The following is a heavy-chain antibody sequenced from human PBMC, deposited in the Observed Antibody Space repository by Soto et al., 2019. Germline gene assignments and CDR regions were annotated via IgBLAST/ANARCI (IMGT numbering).Heavy chain of an antibody. CDR1: GVSISSSRYY. D-gene: IGHD6-13*01. V-gene: IGHV4-39*01. CDR3: ARHENSNNWYSAFDI. CDR2: IYYTGIT. Sequence: QLQLQEAGPGLVKSSETLSLTCTVSGVSISSSRYYWGWIRQSPGKGLERIGSIYYTGITFYNPSLKSRVTISVDTSKNQFSLRLSSVTAADTAVYYCARHENSNNWYSAFDIWGQGTMVTVSS. J-gene: IGHJ3*02.